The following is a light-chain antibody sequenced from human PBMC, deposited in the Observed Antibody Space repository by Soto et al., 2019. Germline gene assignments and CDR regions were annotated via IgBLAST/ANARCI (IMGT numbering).Light chain of an antibody. CDR1: SSDISYYNY. CDR2: DVS. Sequence: QSGLTQPASVSGSPGQSITISCTGTSSDISYYNYVSWYQQHPGKAPKLMIYDVSNRPSGVSNRFSGSKSGNTASLTISGLQAEDEADYYCSSYTTSTAFVVFGGGTKLTVL. V-gene: IGLV2-14*03. CDR3: SSYTTSTAFVV. J-gene: IGLJ2*01.